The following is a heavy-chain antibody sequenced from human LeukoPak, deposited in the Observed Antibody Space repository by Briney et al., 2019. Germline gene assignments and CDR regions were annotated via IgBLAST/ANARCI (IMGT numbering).Heavy chain of an antibody. CDR2: VTSGSTI. CDR1: GFTFSNFE. CDR3: ARDYCSGGSCYSAYYYMDV. J-gene: IGHJ6*03. Sequence: GGSLRLSCAASGFTFSNFEMNWVRQAPGKGLEWVSYVTSGSTIYYADSVKGRFTISRDNAKNSLYLQMNSLRAEDTAVYYCARDYCSGGSCYSAYYYMDVWGKGTTVTISS. D-gene: IGHD2-15*01. V-gene: IGHV3-48*03.